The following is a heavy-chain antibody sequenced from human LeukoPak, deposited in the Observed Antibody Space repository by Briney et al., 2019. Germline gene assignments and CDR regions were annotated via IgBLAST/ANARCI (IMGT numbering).Heavy chain of an antibody. Sequence: PGGSLRLSCAPSGFRFSLYTMHWVRQAPGKRLEWVSAISATGSYTYHPASVKGRFTISRDKSNDMLFLQMNSVRVGDTALYFCVKGSDCISASCYARATFNWLEFLGQGSLVTVS. CDR1: GFRFSLYT. J-gene: IGHJ5*01. CDR3: VKGSDCISASCYARATFNWLEF. D-gene: IGHD2-2*01. CDR2: ISATGSYT. V-gene: IGHV3-23*01.